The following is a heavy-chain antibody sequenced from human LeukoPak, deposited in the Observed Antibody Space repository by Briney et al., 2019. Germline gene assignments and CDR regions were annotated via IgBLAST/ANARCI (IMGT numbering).Heavy chain of an antibody. D-gene: IGHD6-6*01. V-gene: IGHV4-34*01. CDR1: GGSFSGYY. Sequence: SETLSLTCAVYGGSFSGYYWSWIRQPPGKGLEWIGEINHSGSTNYNPSPKSRVTISVDTSKNQFSLKLSSVTAADTAVYYCARKARSSSLSRLINWFDPWGQGTLVTVSS. CDR2: INHSGST. J-gene: IGHJ5*02. CDR3: ARKARSSSLSRLINWFDP.